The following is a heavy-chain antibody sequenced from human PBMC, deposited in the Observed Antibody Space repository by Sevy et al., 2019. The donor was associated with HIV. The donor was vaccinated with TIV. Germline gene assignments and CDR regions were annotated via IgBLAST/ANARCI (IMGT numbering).Heavy chain of an antibody. J-gene: IGHJ4*02. V-gene: IGHV3-30*02. CDR3: VKEGGGEGGDH. Sequence: GGSLRLSCAASGFSYSSYGMHWVRQAPGKGLEWVAYIQYDGSNKDYADSVKGRFTISRDNSKNTLELQMNSLRVADTAVYYCVKEGGGEGGDHWGQGTLVTVSS. D-gene: IGHD2-21*01. CDR2: IQYDGSNK. CDR1: GFSYSSYG.